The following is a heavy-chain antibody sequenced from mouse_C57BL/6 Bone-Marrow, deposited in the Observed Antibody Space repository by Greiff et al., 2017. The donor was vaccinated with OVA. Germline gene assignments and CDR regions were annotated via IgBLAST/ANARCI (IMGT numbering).Heavy chain of an antibody. J-gene: IGHJ3*01. V-gene: IGHV1-52*01. Sequence: QVHVKQPGAELVRPGSSVKLSCKASGYTFTSYWMHWVKQRPIQGLEWIGNIDPSDSETHYNQKFKDKATLTVDKSSSTAYMHLSSLTSEDSAVYYCAREGPWFAYWGQGTLVTVSA. CDR1: GYTFTSYW. CDR2: IDPSDSET. CDR3: AREGPWFAY.